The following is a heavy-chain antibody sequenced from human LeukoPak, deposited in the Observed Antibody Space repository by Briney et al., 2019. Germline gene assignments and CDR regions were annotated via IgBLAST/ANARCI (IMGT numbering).Heavy chain of an antibody. CDR2: INPNSGGT. J-gene: IGHJ4*02. Sequence: ASVKVSCKASGYTLTGYYMHWVRQAPGQGLEWMGWINPNSGGTNYAQKFQGRVTMTRDTSISTAYMELRGLRSDDTAVYYCARGHYGGSFDYWGQGTLVTVSS. CDR3: ARGHYGGSFDY. D-gene: IGHD4-23*01. V-gene: IGHV1-2*02. CDR1: GYTLTGYY.